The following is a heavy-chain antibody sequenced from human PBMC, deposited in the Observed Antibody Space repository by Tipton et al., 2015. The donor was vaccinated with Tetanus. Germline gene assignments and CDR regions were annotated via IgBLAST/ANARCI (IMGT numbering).Heavy chain of an antibody. CDR1: GGSISSGDYY. V-gene: IGHV4-30-4*01. Sequence: TLSLTCTVSGGSISSGDYYWSWIRRXPGKGPXRIXFVYSTATTYYNPSLKSRVTISVDTSKNQFSLKLTSVTAADSAVYYCARGEAYGDCPAMXFFFNXGXGTXLTVXS. J-gene: IGHJ4*02. CDR3: ARGEAYGDCPAMXFFFN. D-gene: IGHD4-17*01. CDR2: VYSTATT.